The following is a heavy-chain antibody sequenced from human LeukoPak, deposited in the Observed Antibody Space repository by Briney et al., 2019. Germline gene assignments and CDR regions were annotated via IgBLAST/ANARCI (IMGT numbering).Heavy chain of an antibody. D-gene: IGHD6-19*01. CDR1: GFTFSNAW. CDR3: TTVVIAVAGYQFDY. J-gene: IGHJ4*02. Sequence: PGGSLRLSCAASGFTFSNAWMSWVRQAPGKGLEWVGRIKSKTDGGTTDYAAPVKGRFTISRDDSKNTLYLQMSSLKTEDTAVYYCTTVVIAVAGYQFDYWGQGTLVTVSS. CDR2: IKSKTDGGTT. V-gene: IGHV3-15*01.